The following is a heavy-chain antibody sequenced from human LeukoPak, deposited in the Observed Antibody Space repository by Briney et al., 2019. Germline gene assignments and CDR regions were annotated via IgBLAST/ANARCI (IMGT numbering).Heavy chain of an antibody. J-gene: IGHJ4*02. V-gene: IGHV1-69*04. CDR2: IIPILGIA. Sequence: GASVKVSCKASGGAFSSYAISWVRQAPGQGLEWMGRIIPILGIANYAQKFQGRVTITADKSTSTAYMELSSLRSEDTAVYYCARDRDGYSSGSSHYWGQGTLVTVSS. D-gene: IGHD6-19*01. CDR1: GGAFSSYA. CDR3: ARDRDGYSSGSSHY.